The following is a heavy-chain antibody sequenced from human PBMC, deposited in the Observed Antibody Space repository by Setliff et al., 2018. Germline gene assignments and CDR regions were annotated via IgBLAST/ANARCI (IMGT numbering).Heavy chain of an antibody. CDR3: ARVAVGCSSTSCYYDAFDI. CDR1: GGTFSSYA. CDR2: IIPIFGTA. V-gene: IGHV1-69*13. J-gene: IGHJ3*02. Sequence: GASVKVSCKASGGTFSSYAISWVRQAPGQGLEWMGGIIPIFGTANYAQKFQGRVTITADESTSTAYMELSSLRSEDTAVYYCARVAVGCSSTSCYYDAFDIWGPGTMVTVSS. D-gene: IGHD2-2*01.